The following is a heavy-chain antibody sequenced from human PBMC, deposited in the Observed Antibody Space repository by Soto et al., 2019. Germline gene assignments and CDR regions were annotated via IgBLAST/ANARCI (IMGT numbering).Heavy chain of an antibody. Sequence: SETLSLTCTVSGGSISSSHYYWSWIRQPPGKGLEWIGEINHSGSTNYNPSLKSRVTISVDTSKNQFSLKLSSVTAADTAVYYCARGVLPPVAVWGQGTMVTVSS. D-gene: IGHD3-10*01. J-gene: IGHJ3*01. CDR2: INHSGST. CDR3: ARGVLPPVAV. CDR1: GGSISSSHYY. V-gene: IGHV4-39*07.